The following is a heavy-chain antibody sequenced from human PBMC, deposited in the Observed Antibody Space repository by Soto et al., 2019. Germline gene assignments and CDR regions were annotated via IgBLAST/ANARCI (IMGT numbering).Heavy chain of an antibody. CDR2: FYYSGST. CDR1: GGSISSYH. D-gene: IGHD3-22*01. V-gene: IGHV4-59*01. Sequence: PSETLSLTCTVSGGSISSYHWSWIRQPPGKGLEWIGYFYYSGSTKYNPSLKSRVTMSADKSKNQFSLRLKSVTAADTAVYWCARDYYYDNSGNPGVYYYGMDVWGQGTTVTVSS. J-gene: IGHJ6*02. CDR3: ARDYYYDNSGNPGVYYYGMDV.